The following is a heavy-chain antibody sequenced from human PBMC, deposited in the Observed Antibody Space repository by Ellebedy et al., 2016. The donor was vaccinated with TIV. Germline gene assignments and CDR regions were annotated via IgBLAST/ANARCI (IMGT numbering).Heavy chain of an antibody. CDR1: GGSFSGYY. Sequence: MPSETLSLTCAVYGGSFSGYYWSWIRQPPGKGLEWIGEINHSGSTNYNPSLKSRVTISVDTSKNQFSLKLSSVTAADTAVYYCARGARSVYSYGSGSYLIYFDYWGQGTLVTVSS. CDR3: ARGARSVYSYGSGSYLIYFDY. J-gene: IGHJ4*02. CDR2: INHSGST. V-gene: IGHV4-34*01. D-gene: IGHD3-10*01.